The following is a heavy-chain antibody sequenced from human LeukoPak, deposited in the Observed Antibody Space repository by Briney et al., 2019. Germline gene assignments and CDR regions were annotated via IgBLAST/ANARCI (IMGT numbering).Heavy chain of an antibody. D-gene: IGHD4-17*01. V-gene: IGHV1-2*02. CDR3: ATLYGDYVRSDY. J-gene: IGHJ4*02. CDR1: GYTFAGYY. CDR2: INPNSGGT. Sequence: ASVKVSCKASGYTFAGYYMHWVRQALGQGLEWMGWINPNSGGTNYAQNFQGRVTMTRDTSISTAYMELSRLRSDDTAVYYCATLYGDYVRSDYWGQGTLVTVSS.